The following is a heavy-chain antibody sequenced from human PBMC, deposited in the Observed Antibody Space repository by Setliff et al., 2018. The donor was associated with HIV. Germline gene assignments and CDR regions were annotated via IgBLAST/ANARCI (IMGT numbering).Heavy chain of an antibody. V-gene: IGHV4-34*01. CDR2: INHSGNT. CDR3: ARGLGHYGSGSSLPLGY. Sequence: SETLSLTCDVYGGPFSGFYWTWIRQPPGKGLEWIGEINHSGNTNYNPSLNSRVLISVDTSKNQFSLKMLSVTAADTAVYYCARGLGHYGSGSSLPLGYWGQGTLVTVSS. D-gene: IGHD3-10*01. CDR1: GGPFSGFY. J-gene: IGHJ4*02.